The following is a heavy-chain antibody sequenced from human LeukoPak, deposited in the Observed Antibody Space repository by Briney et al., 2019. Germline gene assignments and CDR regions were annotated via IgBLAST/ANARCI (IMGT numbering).Heavy chain of an antibody. J-gene: IGHJ4*02. Sequence: SETLSLTCTVSGDSISGYHWSWLRQPPGKGLEWIGSIHDSGTTNYNPSLKSRVAISVDTSKMEFSLSLRSVTAADTALYYCARGYTSSSGRPDYWGQGTLVTVSS. CDR1: GDSISGYH. CDR2: IHDSGTT. CDR3: ARGYTSSSGRPDY. D-gene: IGHD5-12*01. V-gene: IGHV4-59*08.